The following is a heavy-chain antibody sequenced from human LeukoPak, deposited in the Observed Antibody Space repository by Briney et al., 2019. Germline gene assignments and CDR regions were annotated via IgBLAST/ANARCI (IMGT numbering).Heavy chain of an antibody. CDR2: ISSSDSTI. Sequence: PGESLRLSCAASGFTFSSYEMNWVRQAPGKGLEWVSYISSSDSTIYYADSVKGRFTISRDNAKNSLYLQMNSLRADDTAVYYCARDTLGEGEDANYAVYYFDYWGQGTVVTVSS. V-gene: IGHV3-48*03. CDR1: GFTFSSYE. D-gene: IGHD4/OR15-4a*01. CDR3: ARDTLGEGEDANYAVYYFDY. J-gene: IGHJ4*02.